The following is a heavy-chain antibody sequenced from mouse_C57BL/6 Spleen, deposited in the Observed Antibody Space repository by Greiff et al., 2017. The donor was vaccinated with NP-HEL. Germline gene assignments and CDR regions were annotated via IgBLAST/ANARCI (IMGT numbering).Heavy chain of an antibody. CDR3: TREGGYGNYAGAMDY. J-gene: IGHJ4*01. V-gene: IGHV1-15*01. CDR1: GYTFTDYE. Sequence: VQLQQSGAELVRPGASVTLSCKASGYTFTDYEMHWVKQTPVHGLEWIGAIDPETGGTAYNQKFKGKAILTADKSSSTAYMELRSLTSEDSAVYYCTREGGYGNYAGAMDYWGQGTSVTVSS. CDR2: IDPETGGT. D-gene: IGHD2-1*01.